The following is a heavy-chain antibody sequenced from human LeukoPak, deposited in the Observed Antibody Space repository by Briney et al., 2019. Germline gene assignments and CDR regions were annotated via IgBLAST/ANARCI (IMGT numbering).Heavy chain of an antibody. V-gene: IGHV1-18*01. Sequence: ASVKLSCNASGYTFTSNGIYWVRQAPGPGHERMGWISTYNGNTNNAQTLQGRVNMTTDTSTSKAYMELRSMRPDDTAVYYCALRIAVAGTLEDWGHGAMVTVAS. J-gene: IGHJ4*01. D-gene: IGHD6-19*01. CDR3: ALRIAVAGTLED. CDR1: GYTFTSNG. CDR2: ISTYNGNT.